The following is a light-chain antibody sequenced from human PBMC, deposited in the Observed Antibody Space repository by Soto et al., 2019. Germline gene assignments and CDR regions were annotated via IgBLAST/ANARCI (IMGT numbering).Light chain of an antibody. Sequence: QAVVTQPPSASGTPGQRVTISCSGSSSSIGSNSVNWYQQLPRTAPKVLIYTNNQRPSGVPDRFSGSKSGTSAFLAISGLQSEDEADYYCAAWDGSLNVYVFGTGTKLTVL. J-gene: IGLJ1*01. CDR2: TNN. CDR3: AAWDGSLNVYV. CDR1: SSSIGSNS. V-gene: IGLV1-44*01.